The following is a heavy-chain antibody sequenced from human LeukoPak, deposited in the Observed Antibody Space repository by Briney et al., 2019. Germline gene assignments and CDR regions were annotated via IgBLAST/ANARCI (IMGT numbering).Heavy chain of an antibody. J-gene: IGHJ4*02. CDR1: GYTFTGYY. CDR2: INPSSGGT. V-gene: IGHV1-2*02. Sequence: ASVKVSCKASGYTFTGYYMHWVRQAPGQGLEWMGRINPSSGGTNYAQNLQGRVTMTTDTSTSTAYMELRSLRSDDTAVYYCARDLKRGYSSGRYSWGTGSSNDYWGQGTLVTVSS. CDR3: ARDLKRGYSSGRYSWGTGSSNDY. D-gene: IGHD6-19*01.